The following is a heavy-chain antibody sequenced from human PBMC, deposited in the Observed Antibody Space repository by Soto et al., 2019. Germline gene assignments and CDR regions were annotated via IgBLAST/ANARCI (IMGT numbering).Heavy chain of an antibody. Sequence: LSLTCTVSGGSISSSSYYWGWIRQPPGKGLEWIGSIYYSGSTYYNPSLKSRVTISVDTSKNQFSLKLSSVTAADTAVYYCALAYCGGDCFTAGIGGYYGMDVWGQGTTVTV. CDR1: GGSISSSSYY. V-gene: IGHV4-39*01. CDR3: ALAYCGGDCFTAGIGGYYGMDV. CDR2: IYYSGST. J-gene: IGHJ6*02. D-gene: IGHD2-21*02.